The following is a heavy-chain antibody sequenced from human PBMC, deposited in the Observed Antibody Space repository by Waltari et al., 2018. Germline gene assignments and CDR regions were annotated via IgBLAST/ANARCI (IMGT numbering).Heavy chain of an antibody. CDR2: IHKDGREK. D-gene: IGHD7-27*01. J-gene: IGHJ4*02. CDR3: VRDHWGPDY. CDR1: GFTFTDYW. Sequence: EVHLVESGGGLVQPGGSLRLSCAASGFTFTDYWMSWGRQAPGKGQGGVANIHKDGREKNYVDYVKGRFTISSDNAKGSVYLQMNSLGADDTAMYYCVRDHWGPDYWGQGTLVTVSS. V-gene: IGHV3-7*01.